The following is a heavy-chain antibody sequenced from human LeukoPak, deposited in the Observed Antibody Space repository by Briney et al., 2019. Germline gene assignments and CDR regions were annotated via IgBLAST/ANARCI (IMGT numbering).Heavy chain of an antibody. CDR1: GFTFSSYW. D-gene: IGHD3-16*01. CDR2: IKQDGSEK. J-gene: IGHJ3*02. Sequence: GGSLRLSCAASGFTFSSYWMSWVRQAPGKGLEWVANIKQDGSEKYYVDSVKGRFTISRDNAKNSLYLQMNSLSAEDSAVYYCARRHQDWGNAFDIWGQGTMVSVSS. V-gene: IGHV3-7*01. CDR3: ARRHQDWGNAFDI.